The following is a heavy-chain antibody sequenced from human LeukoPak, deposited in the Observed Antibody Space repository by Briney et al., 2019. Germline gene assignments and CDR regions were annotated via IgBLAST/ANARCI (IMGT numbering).Heavy chain of an antibody. CDR1: GFTFSSYW. CDR3: ARDKIVGATNFDY. Sequence: GGSLGLSCAASGFTFSSYWMSWVRQAPGKGLEWVANIKQDGSEKYYVDSVKGRFTISRDNAKNSLYLQMNSLRAEDTAVYYCARDKIVGATNFDYWGQGTLVTVSS. J-gene: IGHJ4*02. CDR2: IKQDGSEK. D-gene: IGHD1-26*01. V-gene: IGHV3-7*01.